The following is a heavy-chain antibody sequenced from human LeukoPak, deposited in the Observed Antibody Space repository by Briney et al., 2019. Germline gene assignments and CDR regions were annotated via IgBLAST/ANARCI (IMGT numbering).Heavy chain of an antibody. D-gene: IGHD3-3*01. CDR2: INWNGGST. Sequence: GGSLRLSCAASGFTFDDYGMSWVRQAPGKGLEWVSGINWNGGSTGYADSVKGRFTISRDNAKNSLYLQMNSLRAEDTALYHCARTVHPYYDFWSGYYRGAFDIWGQGTMVTVSS. CDR3: ARTVHPYYDFWSGYYRGAFDI. V-gene: IGHV3-20*01. J-gene: IGHJ3*02. CDR1: GFTFDDYG.